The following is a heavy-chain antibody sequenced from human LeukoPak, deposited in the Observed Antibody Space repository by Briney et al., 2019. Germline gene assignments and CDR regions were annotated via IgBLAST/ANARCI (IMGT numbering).Heavy chain of an antibody. V-gene: IGHV4-39*07. Sequence: KPSETLSLTCIVSGGSISSSNYYWGWIRQSPGKGLEWIGSIYSRGSTYYNPSLKSRVIVSSDMSKNQFSLMLNSVTAADTAVYYCARSSEGRYYYDSSGFSYYYYYMDVWGKGTTVTISS. CDR1: GGSISSSNYY. CDR2: IYSRGST. D-gene: IGHD3-22*01. J-gene: IGHJ6*03. CDR3: ARSSEGRYYYDSSGFSYYYYYMDV.